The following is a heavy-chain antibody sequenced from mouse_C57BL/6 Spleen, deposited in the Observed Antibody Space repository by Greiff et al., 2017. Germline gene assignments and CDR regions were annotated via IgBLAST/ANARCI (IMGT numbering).Heavy chain of an antibody. D-gene: IGHD1-1*01. Sequence: VQLQQPGAELVKPGASVKLSCKASGYTFTSYWMHWVKQRPGQGLEWIGMIHPNSGSTNYNEKFKSKATLTVDKSSSTAYMQLISLTSEDSAVYYCARSEYYGSSYFDYWGQGTTLTVAS. CDR2: IHPNSGST. CDR3: ARSEYYGSSYFDY. CDR1: GYTFTSYW. J-gene: IGHJ2*01. V-gene: IGHV1-64*01.